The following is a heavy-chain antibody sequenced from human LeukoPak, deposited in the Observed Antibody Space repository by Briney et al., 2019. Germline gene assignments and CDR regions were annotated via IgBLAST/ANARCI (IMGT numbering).Heavy chain of an antibody. CDR3: ARDVSSG. Sequence: GGSLRLSCAASGITFSSIGMRWVRQAPGKGLEWVSAIIGSGGRTYYADSVKGRFTISRDNSKNSLYPQRNSLRAEDTAVYYYARDVSSGWGQGTLVTVSS. CDR2: IIGSGGRT. V-gene: IGHV3-23*01. CDR1: GITFSSIG. D-gene: IGHD6-19*01. J-gene: IGHJ4*02.